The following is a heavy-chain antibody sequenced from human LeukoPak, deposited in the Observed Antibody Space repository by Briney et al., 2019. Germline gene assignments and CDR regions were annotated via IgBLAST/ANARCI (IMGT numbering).Heavy chain of an antibody. CDR1: GFTFTNYA. Sequence: GGSLRLPCAASGFTFTNYAMSWVRQAPGKGLEWVSGISDVEKIPYYSDSVKGRFTISRDNSKKTVYLQMNNLRAEDTAVYFCARHDSYIPYWGQGIPVTVPS. CDR2: ISDVEKIP. V-gene: IGHV3-23*01. CDR3: ARHDSYIPY. D-gene: IGHD3-10*01. J-gene: IGHJ4*02.